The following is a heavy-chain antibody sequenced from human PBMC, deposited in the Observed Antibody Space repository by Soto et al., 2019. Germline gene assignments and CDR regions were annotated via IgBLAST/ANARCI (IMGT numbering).Heavy chain of an antibody. Sequence: SVNVSCKAAAGTFSSYAISWVRQAPGQGLEWMGGIIPIFGTANYAQKFQGRVTITADESTSTAYMELSSLRSEDTAVYYCAKDGYGGNPAYWGQGTLGTVSS. CDR1: AGTFSSYA. CDR3: AKDGYGGNPAY. J-gene: IGHJ4*02. V-gene: IGHV1-69*13. CDR2: IIPIFGTA. D-gene: IGHD4-17*01.